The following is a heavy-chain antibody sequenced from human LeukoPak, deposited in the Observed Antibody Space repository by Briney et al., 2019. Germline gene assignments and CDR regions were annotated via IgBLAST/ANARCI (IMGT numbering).Heavy chain of an antibody. CDR3: VIYSGWGATIDY. V-gene: IGHV4-39*01. D-gene: IGHD6-19*01. Sequence: SETLSLTCTVSGGSISSSSYYWGWIRQPPGKGLEWLGSIYYSGSTYYNPSLKSRVTISVDTSKNQFSLKLSSVAAADTAVHYCVIYSGWGATIDYWGQGTLVTVSS. J-gene: IGHJ4*02. CDR1: GGSISSSSYY. CDR2: IYYSGST.